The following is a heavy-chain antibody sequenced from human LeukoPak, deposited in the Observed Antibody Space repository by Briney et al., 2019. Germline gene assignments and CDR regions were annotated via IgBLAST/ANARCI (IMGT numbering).Heavy chain of an antibody. D-gene: IGHD4-23*01. CDR1: GFTFSSSA. V-gene: IGHV3-23*01. CDR3: AKLGGPFDY. J-gene: IGHJ4*02. Sequence: GGSLRLSCAASGFTFSSSAMSWVRQAPGKGLEWVSSITDSGDGTYYADSVKGRFTISRDDSKNTLYLQMNSLRTEDTAVYYCAKLGGPFDYWGQGTLVTVSS. CDR2: ITDSGDGT.